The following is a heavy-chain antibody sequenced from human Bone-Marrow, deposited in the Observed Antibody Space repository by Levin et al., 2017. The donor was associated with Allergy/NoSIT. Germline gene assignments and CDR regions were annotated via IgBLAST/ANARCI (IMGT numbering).Heavy chain of an antibody. CDR2: ISSSSGYI. D-gene: IGHD3-3*01. CDR3: ASTPTYYDFWSGQAGYYYYYMDV. V-gene: IGHV3-21*01. J-gene: IGHJ6*03. Sequence: GASVKVSCAASGFTFSSYSMNWVRQAPGKGLEWVSSISSSSGYIFYEDSAKGRFTISRDNAKNSLYLQMTSLRAEDTAVYYCASTPTYYDFWSGQAGYYYYYMDVWGKGTTVTVSS. CDR1: GFTFSSYS.